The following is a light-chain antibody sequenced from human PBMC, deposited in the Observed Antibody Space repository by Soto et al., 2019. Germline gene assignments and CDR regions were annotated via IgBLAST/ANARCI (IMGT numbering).Light chain of an antibody. Sequence: QAVVTQPPSVTGAPGQRVTISCTGTNSNIGAGYDVHWYQQFPGKAPKLLISAYTNRPSGIPDRFSGSKSGTSASLAITGFQGGEGADFYCQSLENHFNGLIFGVGTKPPVL. J-gene: IGLJ2*01. V-gene: IGLV1-40*01. CDR1: NSNIGAGYD. CDR2: AYT. CDR3: QSLENHFNGLI.